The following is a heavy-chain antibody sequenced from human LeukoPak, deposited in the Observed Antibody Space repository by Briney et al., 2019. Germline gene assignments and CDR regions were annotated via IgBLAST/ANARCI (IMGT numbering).Heavy chain of an antibody. D-gene: IGHD3-9*01. CDR2: INHSGST. CDR3: VKEETIPNWFDP. J-gene: IGHJ5*02. CDR1: GGSFSGYY. Sequence: SETLSLTCAVYGGSFSGYYWSWIRQPPGKGLEWIGEINHSGSTNYNPSLKSRVTISVDKSKNQFSLKLSTVTAADTAVYYCVKEETIPNWFDPWGQGTLVTVSS. V-gene: IGHV4-34*01.